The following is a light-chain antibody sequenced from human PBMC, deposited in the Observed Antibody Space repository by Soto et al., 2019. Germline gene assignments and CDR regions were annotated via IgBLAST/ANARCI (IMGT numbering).Light chain of an antibody. CDR3: QQYGSSPIT. Sequence: EVVLTQSQDTLSLSPGERATLSCRASQSASTYLAWYQQKPGQAPRLLIYGASSRATGIPDRFSGSGSGTDFTLTISRLEPEDFAVYYCQQYGSSPITFGQGTRLEI. CDR2: GAS. CDR1: QSASTY. V-gene: IGKV3-20*01. J-gene: IGKJ5*01.